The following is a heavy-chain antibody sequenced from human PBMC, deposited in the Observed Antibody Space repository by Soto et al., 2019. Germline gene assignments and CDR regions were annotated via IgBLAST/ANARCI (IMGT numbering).Heavy chain of an antibody. Sequence: QVQLQESGPGLVRPSETLSLTCTVSGGSISRYYWSWIRQPPGKGLEWIGYVHYSGSTKYNPSLKSRVTISLDTSTNQFSLSLNSVTAEDTAMYYCAKDVWGAMEVWGQGTTVTVYS. V-gene: IGHV4-59*01. CDR3: AKDVWGAMEV. CDR1: GGSISRYY. CDR2: VHYSGST. D-gene: IGHD3-16*01. J-gene: IGHJ6*02.